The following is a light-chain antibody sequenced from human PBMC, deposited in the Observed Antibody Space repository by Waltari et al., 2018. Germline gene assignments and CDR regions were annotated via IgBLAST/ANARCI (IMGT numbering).Light chain of an antibody. V-gene: IGKV1-5*03. CDR3: QQYNSYWT. Sequence: DIQMTQSPSTLSASVGDRVTITCRASQSISSWLAWYQQQPGKAPKRLIYKASSLESGVPSRFSGSGSVTEFTLTISSLQPDDFATYYGQQYNSYWTFGQGTKVEIK. CDR2: KAS. J-gene: IGKJ1*01. CDR1: QSISSW.